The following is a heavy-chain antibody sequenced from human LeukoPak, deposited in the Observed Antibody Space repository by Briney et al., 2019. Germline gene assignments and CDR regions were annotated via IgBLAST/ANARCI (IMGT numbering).Heavy chain of an antibody. CDR1: GFTFSDYY. CDR3: ARDFSRGRVITLTSPLYFDY. D-gene: IGHD3-10*01. V-gene: IGHV3-20*04. J-gene: IGHJ4*02. Sequence: PGGSLRLSCAASGFTFSDYYMSWVRQAPGKGLEWVSGINWNGGSTGYADSVKGRFTISRDNAKNSLYLQMNSLRAEDTALYYCARDFSRGRVITLTSPLYFDYWGQGTLVTVSS. CDR2: INWNGGST.